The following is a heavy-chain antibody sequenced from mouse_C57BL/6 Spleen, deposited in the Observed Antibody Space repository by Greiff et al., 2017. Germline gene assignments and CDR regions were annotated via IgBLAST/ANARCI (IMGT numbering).Heavy chain of an antibody. CDR2: IDPSDSYT. CDR1: GYTFTSYW. CDR3: ARRRYGSSLDRAMDY. V-gene: IGHV1-69*01. Sequence: QVQLQQPGAELVMPGASVKLSCKASGYTFTSYWMHWVKQRPGQGLEWIGEIDPSDSYTNYNQKFKGKSTLTVDKSSSTAYMQLSRLTSEDAAIYYCARRRYGSSLDRAMDYWGQGTSVT. J-gene: IGHJ4*01. D-gene: IGHD1-1*01.